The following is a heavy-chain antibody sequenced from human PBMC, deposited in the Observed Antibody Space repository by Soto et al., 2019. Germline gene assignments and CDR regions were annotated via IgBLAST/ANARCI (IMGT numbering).Heavy chain of an antibody. J-gene: IGHJ4*02. CDR2: LNQDGSDK. CDR3: VGGGGNFDY. D-gene: IGHD3-16*01. V-gene: IGHV3-7*04. CDR1: GFTFSKSW. Sequence: VQLVESGGGLVQPGGSLRLTCTTSGFTFSKSWMSWVRQAPGKGLEWVANLNQDGSDKSYVDSVKGRFAISRDNAKNSLYLEMNSLATEETAVYYCVGGGGNFDYWGQGTLVTVSS.